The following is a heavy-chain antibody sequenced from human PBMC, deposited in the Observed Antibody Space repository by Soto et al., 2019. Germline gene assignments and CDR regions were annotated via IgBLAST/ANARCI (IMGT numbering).Heavy chain of an antibody. J-gene: IGHJ6*02. Sequence: QITLKESGPTLVKPTQTLTLTCTFSGCSRSTRGVGVGWIRQPPGKALAWLALIYWDADQRYSPSLKSRLTLPKETSKNQVVLTLNSMDTVGTATYYCAHRRGKDGDIVFAPAKFEYYYYYGMDGWGQGTTVTVSS. CDR2: IYWDADQ. V-gene: IGHV2-5*02. D-gene: IGHD2-15*01. CDR3: AHRRGKDGDIVFAPAKFEYYYYYGMDG. CDR1: GCSRSTRGVG.